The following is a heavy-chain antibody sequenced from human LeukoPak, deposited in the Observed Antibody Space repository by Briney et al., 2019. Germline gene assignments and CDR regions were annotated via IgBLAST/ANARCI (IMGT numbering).Heavy chain of an antibody. Sequence: QVQLQESGPGLVKPSQTLSLTCSVSGDSISSGSFYWSWIRQPAGRGLEWIGRIYPSGSTNYNPSLKSRVTISVDTSKNQFSLKLSSVTAADTAVYYCARDVIAAPGTFDYWGQGALVTVSS. CDR3: ARDVIAAPGTFDY. CDR1: GDSISSGSFY. D-gene: IGHD6-13*01. CDR2: IYPSGST. V-gene: IGHV4-61*02. J-gene: IGHJ4*02.